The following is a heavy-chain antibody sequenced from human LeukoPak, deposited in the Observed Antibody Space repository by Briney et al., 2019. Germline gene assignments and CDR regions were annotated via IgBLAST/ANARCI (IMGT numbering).Heavy chain of an antibody. Sequence: PSETLSLTCAVSGDSISNFYWSWIRQPPGKVLEWIGYVYYSGSTNYNPSLKSRVTISVDTSKNQFSLKLSSVTAADTAVYYCAREVVAAAGTVDYWGQGTLVIVSS. CDR3: AREVVAAAGTVDY. V-gene: IGHV4-59*01. D-gene: IGHD6-13*01. J-gene: IGHJ4*02. CDR1: GDSISNFY. CDR2: VYYSGST.